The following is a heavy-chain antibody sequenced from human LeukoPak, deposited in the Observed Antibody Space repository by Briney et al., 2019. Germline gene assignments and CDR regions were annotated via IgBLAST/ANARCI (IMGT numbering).Heavy chain of an antibody. CDR3: ARSDSSSWYWFDP. J-gene: IGHJ5*02. CDR1: GYSFTSYW. V-gene: IGHV5-51*01. Sequence: GESLKISCKGSGYSFTSYWIGWVRQMPGKGLEWMGIIYPGDSDTRYSPSFQGQVTISADKSISTAYLPWSSLKASDTAMYYCARSDSSSWYWFDPWGQGTLVTVSS. CDR2: IYPGDSDT. D-gene: IGHD6-13*01.